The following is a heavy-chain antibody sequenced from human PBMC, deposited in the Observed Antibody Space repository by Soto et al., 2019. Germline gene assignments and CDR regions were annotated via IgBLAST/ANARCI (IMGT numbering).Heavy chain of an antibody. CDR3: AGDPDSHYNDSHASSYP. Sequence: SVKVSCKASGYTVTGYDIHWVRQATGQGLEWMGRIIPIIGIINYAQKFQGRVTISADKFTGTAYMELTGLRSDDTAVYYCAGDPDSHYNDSHASSYPWGQGTLVTVSS. V-gene: IGHV1-69*04. D-gene: IGHD4-4*01. CDR2: IIPIIGII. CDR1: GYTVTGYD. J-gene: IGHJ5*02.